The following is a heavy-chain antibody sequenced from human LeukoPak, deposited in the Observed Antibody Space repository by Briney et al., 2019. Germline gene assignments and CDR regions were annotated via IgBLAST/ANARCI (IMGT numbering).Heavy chain of an antibody. CDR3: ARESDYRGDV. Sequence: GGSLRLSCAASGFTLSNHWMIWVRQAPGKGLEWISYISRSGVNMYADSVKGRFTISRDNAKNSLYLQMNSLRAEDTAVYYCARESDYRGDVWGKGTTVIVSS. CDR2: ISRSGVNM. CDR1: GFTLSNHW. D-gene: IGHD4-11*01. V-gene: IGHV3-48*01. J-gene: IGHJ6*04.